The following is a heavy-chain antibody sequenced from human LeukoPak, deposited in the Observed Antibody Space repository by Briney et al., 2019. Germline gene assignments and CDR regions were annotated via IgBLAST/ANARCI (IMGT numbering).Heavy chain of an antibody. CDR3: ARDGGLNTNFAY. CDR2: TKPDGSAE. Sequence: AGGSLRLSCAASGFTFSNYWMGWVRQAPGKGLEWVADTKPDGSAEYYADSVRGRFTTSRDNANNLLYLQMNRLRPEDTAVYYCARDGGLNTNFAYWGQGTLLTLSS. D-gene: IGHD3-16*01. J-gene: IGHJ4*02. CDR1: GFTFSNYW. V-gene: IGHV3-7*01.